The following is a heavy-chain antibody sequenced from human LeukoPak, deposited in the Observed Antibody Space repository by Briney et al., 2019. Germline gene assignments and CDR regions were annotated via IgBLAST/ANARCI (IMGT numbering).Heavy chain of an antibody. D-gene: IGHD4-17*01. CDR3: AKTILTATTPFDY. J-gene: IGHJ4*02. V-gene: IGHV3-23*01. CDR1: GFTFSSYW. Sequence: GGSLRLFCAASGFTFSSYWMHWVRQAPGKGLEWVSAIGGSGGSTYYADSVKGRFTISRDNSKNTLYLQMNSLRAEDTAVYYCAKTILTATTPFDYWGQGTLVTVSS. CDR2: IGGSGGST.